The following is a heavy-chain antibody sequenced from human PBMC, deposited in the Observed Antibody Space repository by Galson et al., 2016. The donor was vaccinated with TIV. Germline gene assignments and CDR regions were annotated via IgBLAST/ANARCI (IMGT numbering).Heavy chain of an antibody. V-gene: IGHV1-46*01. CDR2: INPSGGGT. J-gene: IGHJ4*02. CDR1: GYPVTTHY. Sequence: SVKVSCKASGYPVTTHYMHWVRQGPGQGLEWMGIINPSGGGTTYAQNFQGRLIMTGDTSTSTVYMELSSLRSEDTAVYYCARTQSCGGDCYYFDYRGQGALVTVSS. D-gene: IGHD2-21*02. CDR3: ARTQSCGGDCYYFDY.